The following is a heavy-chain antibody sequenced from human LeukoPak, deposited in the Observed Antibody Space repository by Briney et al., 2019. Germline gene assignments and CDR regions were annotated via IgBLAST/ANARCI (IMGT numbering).Heavy chain of an antibody. CDR3: AKEEVLLWFGELLYQWFDP. Sequence: SETLSLTCAASGYSISSGYYWGWIRPPPGKGLEWIGRIYHSGSTYYNPSLKSRVTISVDTSKNQFSLKLSSVTAADTAVYYCAKEEVLLWFGELLYQWFDPWGQGTLVTVSS. CDR1: GYSISSGYY. J-gene: IGHJ5*02. V-gene: IGHV4-38-2*02. D-gene: IGHD3-10*01. CDR2: IYHSGST.